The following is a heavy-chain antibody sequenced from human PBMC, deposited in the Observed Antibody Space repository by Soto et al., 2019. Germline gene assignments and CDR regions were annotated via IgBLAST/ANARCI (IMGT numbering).Heavy chain of an antibody. J-gene: IGHJ3*02. D-gene: IGHD3-10*01. V-gene: IGHV5-51*01. CDR1: GYSFTSYW. Sequence: GESLKISCKGSGYSFTSYWIGWVRQMPGKGLEWMGIIYPGDSDTRYSPSFQGQVTISADKSISTAYLQWSSLKASDTAMYYCATRARVRGVIITHDAFEIWGQGTMVTVSS. CDR3: ATRARVRGVIITHDAFEI. CDR2: IYPGDSDT.